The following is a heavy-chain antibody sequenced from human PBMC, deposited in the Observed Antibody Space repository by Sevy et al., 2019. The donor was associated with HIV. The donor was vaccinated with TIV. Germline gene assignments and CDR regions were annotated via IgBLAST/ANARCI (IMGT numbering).Heavy chain of an antibody. V-gene: IGHV4-4*02. CDR3: ARVLRGLLYFGELLIDGKNWFDP. CDR1: GDSINSNNW. D-gene: IGHD3-10*01. CDR2: ISHNGSA. J-gene: IGHJ5*02. Sequence: SETLSLNCAVSGDSINSNNWWNWVRQPPGKGQEWIGDISHNGSATYNPSLKSRVTISVDKPKNQFSLKLSSVTAADTAVYYCARVLRGLLYFGELLIDGKNWFDPWGQGTLVTVSS.